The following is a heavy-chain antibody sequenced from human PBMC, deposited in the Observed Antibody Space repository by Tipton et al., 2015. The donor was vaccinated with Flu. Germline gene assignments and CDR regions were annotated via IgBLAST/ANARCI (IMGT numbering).Heavy chain of an antibody. Sequence: TLSLTCAVSGDSIRNDYFWGWIRQPPGKGLEWIATIHRSGSTKYNPSLKSRVTISVDTSKNQFSLEMRSVTAADMAVYYCARRDFSNYVSDPKNWFDRRGHRILVTVSS. J-gene: IGHJ5*02. CDR1: GDSIRNDYF. D-gene: IGHD4-11*01. V-gene: IGHV4-38-2*01. CDR2: IHRSGST. CDR3: ARRDFSNYVSDPKNWFDR.